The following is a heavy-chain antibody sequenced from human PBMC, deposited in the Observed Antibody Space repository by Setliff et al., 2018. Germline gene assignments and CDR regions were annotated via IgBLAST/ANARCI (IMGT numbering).Heavy chain of an antibody. J-gene: IGHJ5*02. V-gene: IGHV3-23*01. Sequence: LSCVASGFTFTSYVMTWVRQAPGKGLEWVSAMSGSGGSINYADSVKGRFTISRDNSKNTLYLQMDSLRDDDTAVYYCAKPTQGQLALGAWGQGTLVTVSS. CDR3: AKPTQGQLALGA. CDR2: MSGSGGSI. D-gene: IGHD1-1*01. CDR1: GFTFTSYV.